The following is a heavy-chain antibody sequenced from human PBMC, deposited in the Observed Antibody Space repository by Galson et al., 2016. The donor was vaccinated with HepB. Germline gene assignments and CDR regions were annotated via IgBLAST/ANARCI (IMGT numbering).Heavy chain of an antibody. CDR3: ARTNRDHINYFFDY. V-gene: IGHV4-31*03. CDR2: IAYTGST. CDR1: GASVRSDNYY. Sequence: TLSLTCIVSGASVRSDNYYWSWIRQHPGKGLEWIGYIAYTGSTFNNPSLKSRVTMSVDTSENQFSLKVRSVTVADTAVYYCARTNRDHINYFFDYWGHGTLVTVST. J-gene: IGHJ4*01.